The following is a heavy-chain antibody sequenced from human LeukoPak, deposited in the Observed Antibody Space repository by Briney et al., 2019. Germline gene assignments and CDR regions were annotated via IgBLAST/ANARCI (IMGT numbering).Heavy chain of an antibody. CDR2: INPNSGGT. J-gene: IGHJ4*02. Sequence: GASVKVSCKASGYTFTGYYMHWVRQAPGQGLEWMGRINPNSGGTNYAQKFQGRVTITRDTSISTDYMELSRLRSDDTAVYYCARGFGSNPTQGPFFDYWGQGTLVTVSS. CDR3: ARGFGSNPTQGPFFDY. CDR1: GYTFTGYY. V-gene: IGHV1-2*06. D-gene: IGHD4-11*01.